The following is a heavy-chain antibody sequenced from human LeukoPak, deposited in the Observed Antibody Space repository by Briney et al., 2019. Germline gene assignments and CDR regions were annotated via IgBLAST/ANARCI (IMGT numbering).Heavy chain of an antibody. Sequence: SETLSLTCNVSGGSISGYYWSWIRQPPGKGLEWIGFIYYSGSTNFNPSLKRRVTISVDTSKNQVSLKLSSVTAADTAVYYCARDLGGSDYDSSGSLTDSWGQGTMVTVSS. J-gene: IGHJ3*02. CDR1: GGSISGYY. D-gene: IGHD3-22*01. CDR2: IYYSGST. CDR3: ARDLGGSDYDSSGSLTDS. V-gene: IGHV4-59*01.